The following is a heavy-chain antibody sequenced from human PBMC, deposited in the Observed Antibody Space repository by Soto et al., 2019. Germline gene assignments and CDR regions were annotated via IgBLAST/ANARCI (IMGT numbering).Heavy chain of an antibody. D-gene: IGHD2-8*01. J-gene: IGHJ6*02. CDR3: ARDTLIYGMDV. CDR1: GFTFSSHS. Sequence: PGGSLSLSCAASGFTFSSHSMNWVRQAPGKGLEWVSSISTTGSDKSYADSVKSRFTISRDNAKNSLYLQMTSLRVDDTAVYYCARDTLIYGMDVWGQGTTVTVSS. CDR2: ISTTGSDK. V-gene: IGHV3-21*01.